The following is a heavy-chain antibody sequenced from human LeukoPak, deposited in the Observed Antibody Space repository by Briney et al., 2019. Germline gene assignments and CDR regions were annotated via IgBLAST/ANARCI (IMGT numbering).Heavy chain of an antibody. D-gene: IGHD3-10*01. J-gene: IGHJ5*02. CDR2: SYYSGST. CDR3: ARLIMDSWFDP. CDR1: GGSISSYY. Sequence: AETLSLTCTVSGGSISSYYWSWIRQPPGKGLEWIVYSYYSGSTTYNPSLKSRVTISVDTSKKQFSLKLSSVTAADTAVYYCARLIMDSWFDPWGQGTLVTVSS. V-gene: IGHV4-59*01.